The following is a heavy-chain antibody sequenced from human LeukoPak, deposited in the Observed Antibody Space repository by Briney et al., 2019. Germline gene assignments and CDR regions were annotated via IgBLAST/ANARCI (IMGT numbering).Heavy chain of an antibody. CDR2: IYYSGST. J-gene: IGHJ6*02. CDR1: GGSISSYY. D-gene: IGHD2-15*01. V-gene: IGHV4-59*01. Sequence: SETLSLTCTVSGGSISSYYWSWIRQPTGKGLEWIGYIYYSGSTNYNPSLKSRVTISVDTSKNQFSLKLSSVTAADTAVYYCARAAYCSGGSCYSLAGMDVWGQGTTVTVSS. CDR3: ARAAYCSGGSCYSLAGMDV.